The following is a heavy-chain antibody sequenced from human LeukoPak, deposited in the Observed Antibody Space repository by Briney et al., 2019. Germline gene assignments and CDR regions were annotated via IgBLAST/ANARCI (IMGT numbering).Heavy chain of an antibody. CDR3: ARDKQWPRSYYYYYYGMDV. J-gene: IGHJ6*04. Sequence: GGSLRLSCAASGFTFSSYAMHWVRQAPGKGLEWVAVISYDGSNKYYADSVKGRFTTSRDNSKNTLYLQMNSLRAEDTAVYYCARDKQWPRSYYYYYYGMDVWGKGTTVTVSS. V-gene: IGHV3-30*04. D-gene: IGHD6-19*01. CDR2: ISYDGSNK. CDR1: GFTFSSYA.